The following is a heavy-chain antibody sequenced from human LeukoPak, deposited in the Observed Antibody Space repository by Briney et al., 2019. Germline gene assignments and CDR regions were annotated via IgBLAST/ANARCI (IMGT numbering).Heavy chain of an antibody. D-gene: IGHD3-10*01. CDR1: GGSISSYY. Sequence: SETLSLTCTVSGGSISSYYWSWIRQPPGKGLEWIGYIYYSGSTNYNPSLKSRVTISVDTSKNQFSLKLSSVTAADTAVYYCAREGYYGSVKTDAFDIWGQGTMVTISS. CDR2: IYYSGST. V-gene: IGHV4-59*12. J-gene: IGHJ3*02. CDR3: AREGYYGSVKTDAFDI.